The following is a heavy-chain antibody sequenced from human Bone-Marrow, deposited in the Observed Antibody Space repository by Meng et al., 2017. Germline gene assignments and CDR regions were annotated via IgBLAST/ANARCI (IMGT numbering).Heavy chain of an antibody. J-gene: IGHJ5*02. CDR1: GGSINIAGYY. D-gene: IGHD2-15*01. Sequence: VPLRESGPGLVKTAQSLALTCSVSGGSINIAGYYWSWIRQHPGKGLEWIGYIYYTENTYYNPSLKSPMTISLDKSKNQFSLKLNSVTVADTAVYYCARGRASCSSGGCSLGWFDPWGQGTLVTVSS. CDR2: IYYTENT. CDR3: ARGRASCSSGGCSLGWFDP. V-gene: IGHV4-31*01.